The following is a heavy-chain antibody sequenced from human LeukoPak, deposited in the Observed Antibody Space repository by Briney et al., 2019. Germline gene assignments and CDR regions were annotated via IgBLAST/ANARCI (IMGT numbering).Heavy chain of an antibody. CDR1: GFTFSTYP. CDR3: VKRGSDGGPYFFDY. J-gene: IGHJ4*02. V-gene: IGHV3-30*18. Sequence: GGSLRLSCGASGFTFSTYPMHWVRQAPGKGLEWVAAISKEESNKYYADSVKGRYTISRDSSKNKLYLEMNSLSGEDTAVYYCVKRGSDGGPYFFDYWGQGTLVTVSS. D-gene: IGHD3-3*01. CDR2: ISKEESNK.